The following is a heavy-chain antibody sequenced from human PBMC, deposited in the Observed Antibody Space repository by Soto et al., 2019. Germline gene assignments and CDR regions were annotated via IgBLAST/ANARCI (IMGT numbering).Heavy chain of an antibody. V-gene: IGHV3-33*01. CDR2: IWYDGSNK. Sequence: QVQLVESGGGVVQPGRSLRLSCAASGFTFSSYGMHWVRQAPGKGLEWVAVIWYDGSNKYYADSVKGRFTISRDNSKNPLYLQMNSRRAEDTAVYYCARVHRRLYCSGGSCYSGGENYYYYGRDVWGQGTTVTVSS. CDR3: ARVHRRLYCSGGSCYSGGENYYYYGRDV. J-gene: IGHJ6*02. D-gene: IGHD2-15*01. CDR1: GFTFSSYG.